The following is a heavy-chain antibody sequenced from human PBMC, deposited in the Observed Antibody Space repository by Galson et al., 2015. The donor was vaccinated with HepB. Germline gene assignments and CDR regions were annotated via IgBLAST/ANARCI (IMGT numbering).Heavy chain of an antibody. CDR2: ISYDGSNK. D-gene: IGHD2-15*01. V-gene: IGHV3-30-3*01. CDR1: GFTFSTYA. CDR3: ARSATDVYCSGGSCYGSSAFDI. Sequence: SLRLSCAASGFTFSTYAMHWVRQAPGKGLEWVAVISYDGSNKYYADSVKGRFTISRDNSKNTLYLQMNSLRAEDTAVYYCARSATDVYCSGGSCYGSSAFDIWGQGTMVTVSS. J-gene: IGHJ3*02.